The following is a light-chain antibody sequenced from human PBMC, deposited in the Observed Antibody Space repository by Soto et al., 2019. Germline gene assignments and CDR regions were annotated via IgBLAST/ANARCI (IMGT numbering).Light chain of an antibody. CDR1: SSDVGGYNY. V-gene: IGLV2-8*01. CDR2: EVN. J-gene: IGLJ1*01. Sequence: QSALTQPPSASGSPGQSVTISCTGTSSDVGGYNYVSWFQQHPGKAPKLMIYEVNKRPSGVPDRFSGSKSGTSASLAITGLQAEDEADYYCQSYDSSLSGSNVFGTGTKVTVL. CDR3: QSYDSSLSGSNV.